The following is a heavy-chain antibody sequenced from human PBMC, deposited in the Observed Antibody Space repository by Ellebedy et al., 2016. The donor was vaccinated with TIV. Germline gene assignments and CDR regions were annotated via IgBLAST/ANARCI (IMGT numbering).Heavy chain of an antibody. Sequence: SGPTLVKPTQTLTLTCTFSGFSLSTSGVGVGWIRQPPGKALEWLALIYWNDDKRYSPSLKSRLAITKDTSKNQVVLTMTNMDPVDTATYYCAHRLSGGLRTDFDYWGQGTLVTVSS. CDR3: AHRLSGGLRTDFDY. V-gene: IGHV2-5*01. J-gene: IGHJ4*02. CDR1: GFSLSTSGVG. CDR2: IYWNDDK. D-gene: IGHD4-17*01.